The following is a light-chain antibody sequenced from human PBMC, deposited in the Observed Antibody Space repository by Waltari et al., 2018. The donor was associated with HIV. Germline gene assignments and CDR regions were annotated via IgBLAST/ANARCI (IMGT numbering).Light chain of an antibody. CDR1: NSDVGGYHY. Sequence: QSALTQPASVSGSPGQAISISCTGTNSDVGGYHYVSWYQQHPGKAPKLMVYEVSNRPSGVSNRFSGSKSGNTASLTISGLQAEDEADYFCSSYTSSNTLVVFGTGTKVAVL. V-gene: IGLV2-14*01. CDR2: EVS. CDR3: SSYTSSNTLVV. J-gene: IGLJ1*01.